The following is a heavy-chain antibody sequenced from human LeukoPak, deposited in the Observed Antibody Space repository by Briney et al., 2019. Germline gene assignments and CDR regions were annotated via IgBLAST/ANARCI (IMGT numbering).Heavy chain of an antibody. Sequence: ASVKVSCKASGYTFTGYYMYWVRQAPGQGLEWMGWINPNSGGTNYAQKFQGRVTMTRDTSISTAYMELSRLRSDDTAVYYCARVIAGEQWLSYYYYGMDVWGQGTTVTVSS. V-gene: IGHV1-2*02. CDR2: INPNSGGT. D-gene: IGHD6-19*01. CDR1: GYTFTGYY. CDR3: ARVIAGEQWLSYYYYGMDV. J-gene: IGHJ6*02.